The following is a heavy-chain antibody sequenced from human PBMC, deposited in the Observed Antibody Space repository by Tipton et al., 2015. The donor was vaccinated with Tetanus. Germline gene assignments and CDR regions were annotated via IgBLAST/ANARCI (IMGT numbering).Heavy chain of an antibody. D-gene: IGHD1-7*01. Sequence: TLSLTCTVSGDSITSSHYYWGWIRQPPGKGLEFIGRVYYSGNTYYNPSLKSRVTISVDTSKNQFSLKLSSVTAADTAVYYCARPHSLGNYLYWGRGTLVTVSS. CDR2: VYYSGNT. J-gene: IGHJ4*02. CDR3: ARPHSLGNYLY. CDR1: GDSITSSHYY. V-gene: IGHV4-39*01.